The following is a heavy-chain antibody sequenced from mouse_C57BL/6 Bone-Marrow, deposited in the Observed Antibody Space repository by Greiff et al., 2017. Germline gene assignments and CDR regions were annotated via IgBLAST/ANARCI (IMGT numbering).Heavy chain of an antibody. CDR2: ILPGSGGT. J-gene: IGHJ2*01. CDR3: ARGRSYYGDY. V-gene: IGHV1-9*01. CDR1: GYTFTGYW. Sequence: QVQLQQSGAELMKPGASVKLSCKATGYTFTGYWIEWVKQRPGHGLEWIGEILPGSGGTNYNEKFKGKATFTADTSSNTAYMQLSSLTTEASDIYYCARGRSYYGDYWGQGTTLTVSA.